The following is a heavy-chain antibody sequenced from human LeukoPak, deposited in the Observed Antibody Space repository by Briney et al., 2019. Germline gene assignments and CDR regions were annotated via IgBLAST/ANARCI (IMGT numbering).Heavy chain of an antibody. J-gene: IGHJ5*02. Sequence: SETLSLTCSVSGGSISSYYWSWIRQPPGKGLEWIGYIYYSGSTNYNPSLKSRVTISVDTSKNQFSLKLSSVTAADTAVYYCARGRGEGRGIAMVRGVRAPSYNWSDPWGHGTQVTVSS. CDR1: GGSISSYY. V-gene: IGHV4-59*12. CDR3: ARGRGEGRGIAMVRGVRAPSYNWSDP. CDR2: IYYSGST. D-gene: IGHD3-10*01.